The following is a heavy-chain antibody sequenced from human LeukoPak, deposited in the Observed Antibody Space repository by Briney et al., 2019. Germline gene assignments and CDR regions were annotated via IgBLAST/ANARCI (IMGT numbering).Heavy chain of an antibody. CDR3: ARTYYYYYYMDV. J-gene: IGHJ6*03. V-gene: IGHV4-34*01. CDR1: GGSFSGYY. CDR2: INHSGSA. Sequence: SETLSLTCAVYGGSFSGYYWSWIRQPPGKGLEWIGEINHSGSANYNPSLKSRVTISVDTSKNQFSLKLSSVTAADTAVYYCARTYYYYYYMDVWGKGTTVTVSS.